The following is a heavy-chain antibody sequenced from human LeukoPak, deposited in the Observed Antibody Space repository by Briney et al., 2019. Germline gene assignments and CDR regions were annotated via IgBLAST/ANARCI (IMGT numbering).Heavy chain of an antibody. D-gene: IGHD5-24*01. V-gene: IGHV4-59*01. J-gene: IGHJ4*02. CDR2: IYYSGST. CDR1: GGSISSYY. Sequence: PSETLSLTCTVSGGSISSYYWSWIRQPPGKGLEWIGYIYYSGSTNYNPSLKSRVTISVDTSKNQFSLKLSSVTAADTAVYYCARNGYNLVWYFDYWGQGTLVTVSS. CDR3: ARNGYNLVWYFDY.